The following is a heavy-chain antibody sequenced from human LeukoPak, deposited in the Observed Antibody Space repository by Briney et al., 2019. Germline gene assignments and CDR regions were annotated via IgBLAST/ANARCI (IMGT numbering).Heavy chain of an antibody. J-gene: IGHJ4*02. D-gene: IGHD6-13*01. CDR1: GFTFSSYW. Sequence: GGSLRLSCAASGFTFSSYWMSWVRQAPGKGLEWVANIKQDGSEKYYVDSVKGRFTISRDNSKNTLYLQMNSLRAEDTAVYYCASPYNSRWYELCYWGQGTLVTVSS. V-gene: IGHV3-7*01. CDR3: ASPYNSRWYELCY. CDR2: IKQDGSEK.